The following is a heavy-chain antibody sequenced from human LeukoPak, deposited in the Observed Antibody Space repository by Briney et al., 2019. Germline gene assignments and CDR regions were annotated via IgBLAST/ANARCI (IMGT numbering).Heavy chain of an antibody. Sequence: GGSLRLSCAASGFTFSSYSMSWVRQAPGKGLEWVSAISGSGFTTSYADSVKGRFSISRDNAKNTLYLQMNSLRAEDTAVYYCARVESYYYYMDVWGKGTTVTVSS. CDR1: GFTFSSYS. J-gene: IGHJ6*03. CDR2: ISGSGFTT. V-gene: IGHV3-23*01. CDR3: ARVESYYYYMDV.